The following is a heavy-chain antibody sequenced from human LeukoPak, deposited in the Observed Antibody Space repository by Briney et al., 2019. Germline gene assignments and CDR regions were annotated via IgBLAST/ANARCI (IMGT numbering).Heavy chain of an antibody. V-gene: IGHV3-7*01. D-gene: IGHD2-2*01. CDR2: INQDGSEK. Sequence: GGSLRLSCAASGFTFSSFWMSWVRQAPGKGLEWVANINQDGSEKKYVDSVKGRFTISRENAKNSLYLQMNSLRAEDTAVYYCARDRLVVGTSGGFDSWGQGTLVTVSS. CDR1: GFTFSSFW. J-gene: IGHJ4*02. CDR3: ARDRLVVGTSGGFDS.